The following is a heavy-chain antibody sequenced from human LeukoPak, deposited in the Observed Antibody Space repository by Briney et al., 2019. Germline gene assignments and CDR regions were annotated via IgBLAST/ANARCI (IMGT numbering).Heavy chain of an antibody. J-gene: IGHJ3*02. V-gene: IGHV3-72*01. CDR1: GFTFSDHY. CDR3: ARDRRYGRGAFDI. CDR2: TRNKANSYTT. D-gene: IGHD3-10*01. Sequence: PGGSLRLSCAASGFTFSDHYMDWVRQAPGKGLEWVGRTRNKANSYTTEYAASVKGRFTISRDDSKNSLYLQMNSLKTEDTAVYYCARDRRYGRGAFDIWGQGTMVTVSS.